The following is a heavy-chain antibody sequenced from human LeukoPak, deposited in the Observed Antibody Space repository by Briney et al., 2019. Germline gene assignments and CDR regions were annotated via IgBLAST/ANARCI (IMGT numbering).Heavy chain of an antibody. CDR2: ISGSGGST. D-gene: IGHD6-19*01. Sequence: GGSLRLSCAASGFTFSSYGMHWVRQAPGKGLQWVSAISGSGGSTYYADSVKGRFTISRDNSKNTLYLQMNSLRAEDTAVYYCAIYVRGSGWYYFDYWGQGTLVTVSS. J-gene: IGHJ4*02. CDR1: GFTFSSYG. CDR3: AIYVRGSGWYYFDY. V-gene: IGHV3-23*01.